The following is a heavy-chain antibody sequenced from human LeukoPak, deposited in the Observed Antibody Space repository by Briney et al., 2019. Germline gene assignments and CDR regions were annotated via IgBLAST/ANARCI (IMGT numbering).Heavy chain of an antibody. D-gene: IGHD2-15*01. CDR2: LYYSGST. V-gene: IGHV4-39*01. Sequence: SETLSLTCTVSGGSISSSNYYWGWIRQPPGKGLEWIGSLYYSGSTYYNPSLKSRVTISVDTSKNQFSLELSSVTAADTAVYYCARATVGSGSSCYFYWGQGTLVTVSS. CDR1: GGSISSSNYY. CDR3: ARATVGSGSSCYFY. J-gene: IGHJ4*02.